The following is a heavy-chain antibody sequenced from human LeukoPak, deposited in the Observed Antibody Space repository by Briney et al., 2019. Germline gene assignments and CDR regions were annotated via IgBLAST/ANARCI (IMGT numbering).Heavy chain of an antibody. CDR1: GGSISSGDYY. CDR2: IYYSGST. D-gene: IGHD4/OR15-4a*01. Sequence: PSQTLSLTCTVSGGSISSGDYYWSWIRQPPGKGLEWIGYIYYSGSTYYNPSLKSRVTISVDTSKNQFSLKLSSVTAADTAVYYCAREYGGNRGDAFDIWGQGTMVTVSS. V-gene: IGHV4-30-4*08. CDR3: AREYGGNRGDAFDI. J-gene: IGHJ3*02.